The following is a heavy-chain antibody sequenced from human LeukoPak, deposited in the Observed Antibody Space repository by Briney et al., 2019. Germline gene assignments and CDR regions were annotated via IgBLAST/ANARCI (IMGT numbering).Heavy chain of an antibody. D-gene: IGHD1-26*01. V-gene: IGHV3-21*01. J-gene: IGHJ5*02. Sequence: GGSLRLSCAASGFTFSSYAMHWVRQAPGKGLEWLSSISSGGMGIYYADSLKGRFTISRDNAKNSLYLQMKSLRVEDTGVYYCARDAGGRTQREGWFDPWGQGTLVTVSS. CDR3: ARDAGGRTQREGWFDP. CDR2: ISSGGMGI. CDR1: GFTFSSYA.